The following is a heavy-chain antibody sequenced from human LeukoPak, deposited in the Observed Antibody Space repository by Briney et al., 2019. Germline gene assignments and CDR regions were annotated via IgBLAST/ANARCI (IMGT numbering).Heavy chain of an antibody. CDR1: GFTFSSYW. CDR2: INSDGSST. D-gene: IGHD3-22*01. V-gene: IGHV3-74*01. CDR3: ARGGRMIVEVIDY. J-gene: IGHJ4*02. Sequence: GGSLRLSCAASGFTFSSYWMHWVRQAPGKGLVWVSRINSDGSSTSYADSVKGRFTISRDNAKNSLYLQMNSLRAEDTAVYYCARGGRMIVEVIDYWGQGTLVTVSS.